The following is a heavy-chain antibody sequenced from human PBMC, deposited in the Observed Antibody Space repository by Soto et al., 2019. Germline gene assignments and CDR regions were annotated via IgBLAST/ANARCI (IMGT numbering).Heavy chain of an antibody. V-gene: IGHV1-69*13. CDR1: GGTFSSYA. Sequence: GASVKVSCKASGGTFSSYAISWVRQAPGRGLEWMGGIIPIFGTANYAQKFQGRVTITADESTSTAYMELSSLRSEDTAVYYCARGRDIVATIASGGGMDVWGQGTTVTVSS. J-gene: IGHJ6*02. D-gene: IGHD5-12*01. CDR3: ARGRDIVATIASGGGMDV. CDR2: IIPIFGTA.